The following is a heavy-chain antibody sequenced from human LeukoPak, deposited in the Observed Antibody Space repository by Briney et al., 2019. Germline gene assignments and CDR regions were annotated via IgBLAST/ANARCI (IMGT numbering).Heavy chain of an antibody. J-gene: IGHJ4*02. V-gene: IGHV1-69*05. Sequence: SVKVSCKASGGTFSSYAISWVRQAPGQGLEWMGRIIPIFGTANYAQKFQGRVTITTDESTSTAYMELSSLRSEDTAVYYRAREGLADFDYWGQGTLVTVSS. CDR2: IIPIFGTA. D-gene: IGHD3-16*01. CDR3: AREGLADFDY. CDR1: GGTFSSYA.